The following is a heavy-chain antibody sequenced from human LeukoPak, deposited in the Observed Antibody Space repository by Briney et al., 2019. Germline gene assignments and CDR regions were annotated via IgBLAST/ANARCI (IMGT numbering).Heavy chain of an antibody. CDR2: IYYSGST. J-gene: IGHJ2*01. Sequence: SETLSLTCTVSGGSISSYYWSWIRQPPGKGLEWIGYIYYSGSTNYNPSLKSRVTISVDTSKDQFSLKLSSVTAADTAVYFCARLVTINTVTTARYWYFDLWGRGTLVTVSS. CDR3: ARLVTINTVTTARYWYFDL. V-gene: IGHV4-59*08. D-gene: IGHD4-17*01. CDR1: GGSISSYY.